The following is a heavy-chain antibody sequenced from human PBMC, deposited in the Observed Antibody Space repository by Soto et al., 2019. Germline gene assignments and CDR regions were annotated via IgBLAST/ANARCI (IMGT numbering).Heavy chain of an antibody. CDR2: IIPIFGTA. D-gene: IGHD6-13*01. Sequence: SVKVSCKASGGTFSSYAINWVRQAPGQGLEWMGGIIPIFGTANYAQKFQGRVTITADESTSTAYMELSSLRSEDTAVYYCARDPRPARYSSSWVYNWFDPWGQGTLVTVSS. CDR1: GGTFSSYA. J-gene: IGHJ5*02. V-gene: IGHV1-69*13. CDR3: ARDPRPARYSSSWVYNWFDP.